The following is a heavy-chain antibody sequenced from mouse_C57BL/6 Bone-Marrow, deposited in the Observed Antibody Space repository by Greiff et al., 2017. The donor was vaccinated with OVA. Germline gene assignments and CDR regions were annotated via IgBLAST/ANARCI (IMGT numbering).Heavy chain of an antibody. CDR3: AREAFTTVVATDWYCDV. V-gene: IGHV5-16*01. CDR2: INYDGSST. Sequence: EVQVVESEGGLVQPGSSMKLSCTASGFTFSDYYMAWVRQVPEKGLEWVANINYDGSSTYYLDSLKSRFIISRDNAKNILYLQMSSLKSEDTATYYCAREAFTTVVATDWYCDVWGTGTTVTVSS. D-gene: IGHD1-1*01. J-gene: IGHJ1*03. CDR1: GFTFSDYY.